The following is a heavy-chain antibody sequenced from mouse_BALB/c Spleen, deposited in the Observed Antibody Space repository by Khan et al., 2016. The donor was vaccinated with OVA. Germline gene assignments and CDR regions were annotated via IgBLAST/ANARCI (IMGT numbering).Heavy chain of an antibody. Sequence: QVQLKESGPGLVQPSQSLSITCTVSGFSLTSYGVHWVRQSPGKGLEWLGVIWSGGSTDYNAAFISRLSISKDNSKSQVFFKMNSLQANDTAIYYCARICIGPTDYAMDYWGQGTSVTVSS. CDR2: IWSGGST. CDR1: GFSLTSYG. CDR3: ARICIGPTDYAMDY. J-gene: IGHJ4*01. D-gene: IGHD2-14*01. V-gene: IGHV2-2*02.